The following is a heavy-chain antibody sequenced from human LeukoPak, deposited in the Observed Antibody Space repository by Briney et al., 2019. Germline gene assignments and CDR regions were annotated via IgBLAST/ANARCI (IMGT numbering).Heavy chain of an antibody. D-gene: IGHD4-17*01. CDR3: ARAFEYGWFDP. CDR1: GYTFTDYY. CDR2: INPKTGAT. V-gene: IGHV1-2*02. J-gene: IGHJ5*02. Sequence: ASVKVSCKASGYTFTDYYLHWVRQAPGQALEWMGWINPKTGATRYAQKFQGRVTMTSDTSITTGNMELPNLGSDDTAIYYCARAFEYGWFDPWGQGSLVTVSS.